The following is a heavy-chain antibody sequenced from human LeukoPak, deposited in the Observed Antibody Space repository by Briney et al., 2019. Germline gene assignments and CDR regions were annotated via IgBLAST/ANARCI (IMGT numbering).Heavy chain of an antibody. CDR1: GYTFTTYG. CDR3: ARVGPERWLQLYYFDY. Sequence: GASVKVSCKASGYTFTTYGISWVRQAPGQGLECMGWISPYSGNTNYAQKFQGRVTMTTDTSTTTAYMELRSLRSDDTALYYCARVGPERWLQLYYFDYWGQGTLVTVSS. D-gene: IGHD5-24*01. CDR2: ISPYSGNT. V-gene: IGHV1-18*01. J-gene: IGHJ4*02.